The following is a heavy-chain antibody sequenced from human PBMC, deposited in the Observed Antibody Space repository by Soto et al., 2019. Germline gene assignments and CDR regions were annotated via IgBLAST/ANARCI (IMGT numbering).Heavy chain of an antibody. CDR1: GGSFSGYY. V-gene: IGHV4-34*01. CDR2: INHSGST. D-gene: IGHD6-19*01. J-gene: IGHJ4*02. Sequence: QVQLQQWGAGLLKPSETLSLTCAVYGGSFSGYYWSWIRQPPGKGLEWIGEINHSGSTNYNPSLKSRGTISVDTSKNQFSLKLSSVTAADTAVYYCARDPYSSGWYSSGQGTLVTASS. CDR3: ARDPYSSGWYS.